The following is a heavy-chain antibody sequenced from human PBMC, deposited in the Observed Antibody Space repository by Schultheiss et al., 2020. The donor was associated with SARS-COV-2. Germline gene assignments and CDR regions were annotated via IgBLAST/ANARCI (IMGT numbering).Heavy chain of an antibody. CDR3: AKDRFAQFDDDAFDI. Sequence: GGSLRLSCAASGFTFSSYAMHWVRQAPGKGLEYVSAISSNGGSTYYADSVKGRFTISRDNSKNTLYLQMSSLRAEDTAVYYCAKDRFAQFDDDAFDIWGQGKMVTVSS. J-gene: IGHJ3*02. V-gene: IGHV3-64D*06. D-gene: IGHD1-1*01. CDR1: GFTFSSYA. CDR2: ISSNGGST.